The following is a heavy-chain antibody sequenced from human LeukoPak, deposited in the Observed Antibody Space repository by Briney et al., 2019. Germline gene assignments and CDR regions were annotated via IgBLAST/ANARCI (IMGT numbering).Heavy chain of an antibody. CDR1: GGSISSSS. D-gene: IGHD5-24*01. V-gene: IGHV3-21*01. CDR3: ARGGDGYNWGSDY. CDR2: ISSSSDYI. J-gene: IGHJ4*02. Sequence: ETLSLTCTVSGGSISSSSYYWGWIRQPPGKGLEWVSSISSSSDYIYYADSVKGRFTISRDNAKNSLYLQMNSLRAEDTAVYYCARGGDGYNWGSDYWGQGTLVTVSS.